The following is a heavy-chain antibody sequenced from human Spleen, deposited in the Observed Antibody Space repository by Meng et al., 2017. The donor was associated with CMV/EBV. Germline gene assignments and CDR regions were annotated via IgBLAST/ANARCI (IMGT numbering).Heavy chain of an antibody. CDR2: IKEDGSEK. V-gene: IGHV3-7*01. J-gene: IGHJ4*02. Sequence: ESLKISCAASGFTFSSYWMSWVRQAPGKGLEWVANIKEDGSEKHYVDSVKGRFTISRDNAKNSLYLQMNSLRAEDTAVYYCASGSGYWGQGTLVTVSS. CDR1: GFTFSSYW. D-gene: IGHD5-12*01. CDR3: ASGSGY.